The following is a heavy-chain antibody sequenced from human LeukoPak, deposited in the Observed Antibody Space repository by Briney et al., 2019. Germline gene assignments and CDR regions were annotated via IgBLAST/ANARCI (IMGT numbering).Heavy chain of an antibody. V-gene: IGHV4-61*02. J-gene: IGHJ4*02. CDR2: IYTSGST. CDR1: GGSISSGSYY. CDR3: AREDLAATSCIDY. Sequence: SETLSLTCTVSGGSISSGSYYWSWIRQPAGKGLEWIGRIYTSGSTNYNPSLKSRVTISVDTSKNQFSLKLSSVTAADTAVYYCAREDLAATSCIDYWGQGTLVTVSS. D-gene: IGHD2-2*01.